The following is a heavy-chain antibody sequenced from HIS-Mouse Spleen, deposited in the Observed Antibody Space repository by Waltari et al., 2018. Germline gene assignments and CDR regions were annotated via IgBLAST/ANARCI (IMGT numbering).Heavy chain of an antibody. V-gene: IGHV4-39*07. CDR2: PYYSGST. CDR1: GGSISSSSYY. CDR3: AREIPYSSSWYDWYFDL. Sequence: QLQLQESGPGLVKPSETLSLTCTVSGGSISSSSYYWGWIRQPPGKGLAWIGSPYYSGSTYYNPSLKSRVTISVDTSKNQFSLKLSSVTAADTAVYYCAREIPYSSSWYDWYFDLWGRGTLVTVSS. D-gene: IGHD6-13*01. J-gene: IGHJ2*01.